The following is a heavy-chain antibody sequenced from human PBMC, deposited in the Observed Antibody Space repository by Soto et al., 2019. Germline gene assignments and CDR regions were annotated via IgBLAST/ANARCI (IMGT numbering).Heavy chain of an antibody. Sequence: QVQLVQSGAEVKRPGSSVKVSCKASGDTFSFYSINWVRQAPGLGLEWMGRVNPILSMSNYAQRFQGRVTMTADKSTSTAYMELSGLRSEATARYYCATSYGSGYRAFDYWGQGALVTVSS. CDR1: GDTFSFYS. V-gene: IGHV1-69*04. D-gene: IGHD3-10*01. J-gene: IGHJ4*02. CDR3: ATSYGSGYRAFDY. CDR2: VNPILSMS.